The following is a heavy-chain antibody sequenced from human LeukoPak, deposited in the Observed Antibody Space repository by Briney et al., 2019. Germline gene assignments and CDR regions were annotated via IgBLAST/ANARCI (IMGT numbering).Heavy chain of an antibody. CDR3: ARAASQYSSSWDRY. Sequence: ASVKVSCKASGYTFTTCDINWVRQATGQGLEWMGWMNPNSGNTGYAQKFQGRVTMTRNTSISTAYMELSSLRSEDTAVYYCARAASQYSSSWDRYWGQGTLVTVS. CDR2: MNPNSGNT. CDR1: GYTFTTCD. V-gene: IGHV1-8*01. D-gene: IGHD6-13*01. J-gene: IGHJ4*02.